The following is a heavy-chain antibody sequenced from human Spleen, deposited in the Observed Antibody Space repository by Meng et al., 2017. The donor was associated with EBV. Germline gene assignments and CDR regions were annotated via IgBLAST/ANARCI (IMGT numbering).Heavy chain of an antibody. CDR3: ARGPYTFIQGVRHWFDS. J-gene: IGHJ5*01. CDR2: IYDFGST. V-gene: IGHV4-4*02. CDR1: GGCIRSGLW. Sequence: QLPAAGPVLVKPSGTLALTCCVYGGCIRSGLWWKWVRQPPGKGLEWIGEIYDFGSTNYNPSLKGRVTISVDKSKNQFSLNLTSVTAADTAVYFCARGPYTFIQGVRHWFDSWGQGILVTVSS. D-gene: IGHD3-10*01.